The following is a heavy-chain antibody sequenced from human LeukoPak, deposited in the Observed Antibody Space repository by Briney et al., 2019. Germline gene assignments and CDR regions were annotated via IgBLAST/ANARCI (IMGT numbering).Heavy chain of an antibody. Sequence: ASVKVSCKASGYTFTGYYMHWVRQAPGQGLEWMGWINANNGGTNYAHKFRGRVTLTRDTSISVAYTELTGLKSDDTAVYYCAREGGLIVMAQGRNWLDPWGQGTLVTVSS. V-gene: IGHV1-2*07. CDR2: INANNGGT. D-gene: IGHD3-16*02. J-gene: IGHJ5*02. CDR3: AREGGLIVMAQGRNWLDP. CDR1: GYTFTGYY.